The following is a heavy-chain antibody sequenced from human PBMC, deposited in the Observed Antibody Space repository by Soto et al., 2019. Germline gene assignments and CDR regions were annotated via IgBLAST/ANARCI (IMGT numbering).Heavy chain of an antibody. CDR3: ARDSLLGTVTMTFDY. CDR1: GYTFTGYY. J-gene: IGHJ4*02. D-gene: IGHD4-4*01. Sequence: GASVNVSCKSSGYTFTGYYMHWMRQAPGQGLEWMGWINPNSGGTNYAQKFQGWVTMTRDTSISTAYMELSRLRSDDTAVYYCARDSLLGTVTMTFDYWGQGTLVTVSS. V-gene: IGHV1-2*04. CDR2: INPNSGGT.